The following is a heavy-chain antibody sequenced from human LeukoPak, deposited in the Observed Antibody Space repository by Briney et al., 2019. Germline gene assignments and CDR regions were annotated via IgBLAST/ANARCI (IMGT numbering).Heavy chain of an antibody. V-gene: IGHV3-30*04. CDR1: GFTFRNFA. Sequence: GGSLRLSCAASGFTFRNFAMHWGRQAPGKGLEWVAVISYDGSRKDYADSAKGRFTISRDNSKNTLYLQMNSLRAEDTAVYYCARANSYDFWSGYYYDYWGQGTLVTVSS. CDR2: ISYDGSRK. J-gene: IGHJ4*02. D-gene: IGHD3-3*01. CDR3: ARANSYDFWSGYYYDY.